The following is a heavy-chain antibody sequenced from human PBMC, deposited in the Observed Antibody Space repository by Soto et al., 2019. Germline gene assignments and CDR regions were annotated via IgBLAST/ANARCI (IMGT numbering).Heavy chain of an antibody. CDR1: GGSISSYY. V-gene: IGHV4-59*08. CDR2: IYYSGST. D-gene: IGHD2-15*01. J-gene: IGHJ6*03. CDR3: ARHAPVVAATSYYYYYYMDV. Sequence: SETLSLTCTVSGGSISSYYWSWIRQPPGKGLEWIGYIYYSGSTNYNPSLKRRVTISVDTSKNQFSLKLSSVTAADTAVYYCARHAPVVAATSYYYYYYMDVRGKGTTVTVSS.